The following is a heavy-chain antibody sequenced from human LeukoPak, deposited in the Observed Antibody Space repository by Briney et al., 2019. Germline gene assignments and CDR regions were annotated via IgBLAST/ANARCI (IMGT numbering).Heavy chain of an antibody. CDR2: IYYSGST. CDR3: ARRYSSWSSFDY. D-gene: IGHD6-13*01. J-gene: IGHJ4*02. CDR1: GGSISSYY. Sequence: SETLSLTCTVSGGSISSYYWNWIRQSPGKGLEWIGYIYYSGSTHYNLSLKSRVTISVDTSKNQFSLRLTSVTAADTAVYYCARRYSSWSSFDYWGQGTLVTVSS. V-gene: IGHV4-59*01.